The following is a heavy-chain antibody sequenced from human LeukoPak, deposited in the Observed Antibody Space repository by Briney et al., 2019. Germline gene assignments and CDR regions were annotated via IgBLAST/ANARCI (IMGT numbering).Heavy chain of an antibody. J-gene: IGHJ4*02. CDR2: ISSSGRYK. Sequence: GGSLRLSCAASEFTFSDYDMSWIRQAPGKGLEWVSYISSSGRYKYYADSVKGRFTISRDSAKNSLFLQMNSLRAEDTAVYYCARGGAGRGYSGYGQLDYWGQGTLVTVSS. CDR3: ARGGAGRGYSGYGQLDY. V-gene: IGHV3-11*04. CDR1: EFTFSDYD. D-gene: IGHD5-12*01.